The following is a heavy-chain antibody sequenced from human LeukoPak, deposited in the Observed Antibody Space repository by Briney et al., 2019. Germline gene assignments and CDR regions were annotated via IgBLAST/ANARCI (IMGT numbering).Heavy chain of an antibody. J-gene: IGHJ4*02. CDR3: ARERAYCGADCYRYFDY. V-gene: IGHV4-59*01. D-gene: IGHD2-21*02. CDR2: VYYSGST. CDR1: GGSISSFY. Sequence: VKPSETLSLTCTVSGGSISSFYWSWIRQSPGKGLEWIGYVYYSGSTNYNPSLKSRVTISVDTSKKQFSLKLSSVTAADTAVYYCARERAYCGADCYRYFDYWGQGTLVTVSS.